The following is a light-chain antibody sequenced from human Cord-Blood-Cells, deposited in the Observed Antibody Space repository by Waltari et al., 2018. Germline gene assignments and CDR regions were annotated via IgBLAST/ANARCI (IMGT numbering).Light chain of an antibody. CDR1: ALPKKY. CDR3: YSTDSSGNHRRG. Sequence: SYELTQPPSVSVSPGHTARITCSGDALPKKYAYWYQQKSGQAPVLVIYEDSKRPSGIPERFSGSSSGTMATLTISGAQVEDEADYYCYSTDSSGNHRRGFGGGTKLTVL. V-gene: IGLV3-10*01. J-gene: IGLJ2*01. CDR2: EDS.